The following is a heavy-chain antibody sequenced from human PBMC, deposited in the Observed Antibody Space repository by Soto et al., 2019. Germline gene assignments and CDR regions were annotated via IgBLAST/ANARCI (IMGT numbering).Heavy chain of an antibody. CDR1: GGSISSGGYY. Sequence: SETLSLTCTVSGGSISSGGYYWSWIRQHPGKGLEWIGYIYYSGSTYYNPSLKSRVTISVDTSKNQFSLKLSSVTAADTAVYYCARGSSSWYFIDYWGQGTLVTVSS. D-gene: IGHD6-13*01. V-gene: IGHV4-31*03. CDR2: IYYSGST. CDR3: ARGSSSWYFIDY. J-gene: IGHJ4*02.